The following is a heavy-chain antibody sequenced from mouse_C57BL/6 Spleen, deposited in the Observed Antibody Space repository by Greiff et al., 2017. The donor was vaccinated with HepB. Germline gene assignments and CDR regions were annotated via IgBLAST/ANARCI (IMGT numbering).Heavy chain of an antibody. Sequence: QVQLQQSGAELVRPGTSVKVSCKASGYAFTNYLIEWVKQRPGQGLEWIGVINPGSGGTNYNEKFKGKATLTADKSSSTAYMQLSSLTSEDSAVYFCARGYGYDDGYYAMDYWGQGTSVTVSS. D-gene: IGHD2-2*01. CDR2: INPGSGGT. J-gene: IGHJ4*01. V-gene: IGHV1-54*01. CDR1: GYAFTNYL. CDR3: ARGYGYDDGYYAMDY.